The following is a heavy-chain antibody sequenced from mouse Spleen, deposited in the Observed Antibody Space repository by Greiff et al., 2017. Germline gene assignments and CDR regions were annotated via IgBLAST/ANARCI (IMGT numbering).Heavy chain of an antibody. CDR3: ARSTMITTAWFAY. CDR2: INPSTGGT. V-gene: IGHV1-42*01. D-gene: IGHD2-4*01. J-gene: IGHJ3*01. Sequence: EVKLVESGPELVKPGASVKISCKASGYSFTGYYMNWVKQSPEKSLEWIGEINPSTGGTTYNQKFKAKATLTVDKSSSTAYMQLKSLTSEDSAVYYCARSTMITTAWFAYWGQGTLVTVSA. CDR1: GYSFTGYY.